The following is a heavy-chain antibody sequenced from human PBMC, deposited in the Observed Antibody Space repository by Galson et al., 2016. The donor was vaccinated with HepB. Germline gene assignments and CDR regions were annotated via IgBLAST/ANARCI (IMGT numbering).Heavy chain of an antibody. J-gene: IGHJ4*02. CDR2: TPFDGRNK. D-gene: IGHD4-17*01. CDR3: AKTVRMTTVTGFDY. V-gene: IGHV3-30*18. CDR1: GFTFRSYG. Sequence: SLRLSCAASGFTFRSYGMHWVRQAPGKGLEWVAATPFDGRNKYYADSVKGRFTLSRDNSKNTLYLQMNSLRAEDTAVYYCAKTVRMTTVTGFDYWGQGTLVTVSS.